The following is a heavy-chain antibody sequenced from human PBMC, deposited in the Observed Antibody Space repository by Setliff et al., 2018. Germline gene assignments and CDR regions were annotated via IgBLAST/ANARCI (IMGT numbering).Heavy chain of an antibody. Sequence: LSLTCTVSGDSINYYYWTWIRQPPGKGLEWIGYIYHSGGANYNPSLKSRVTISVATSKKQFSLNLSSVTAADTAVYYCARGQATSSRSSLVYWGQGIPVTVSS. V-gene: IGHV4-59*12. CDR2: IYHSGGA. CDR3: ARGQATSSRSSLVY. J-gene: IGHJ4*02. CDR1: GDSINYYY. D-gene: IGHD6-6*01.